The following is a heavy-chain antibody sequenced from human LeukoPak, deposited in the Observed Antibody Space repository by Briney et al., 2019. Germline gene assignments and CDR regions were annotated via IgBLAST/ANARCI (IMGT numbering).Heavy chain of an antibody. D-gene: IGHD3-3*01. V-gene: IGHV4-59*01. CDR1: GGSISSYY. CDR2: IYYSGST. J-gene: IGHJ6*03. CDR3: ARNYLEWLLPSRYYYYYMDV. Sequence: SETLSLTCTVSGGSISSYYWSWIRQPPGKGLEWIGYIYYSGSTNYNPSLKSRVTISVDTSKNQFSLKLSSVTAADTAVYYCARNYLEWLLPSRYYYYYMDVWGKGTTVTVSS.